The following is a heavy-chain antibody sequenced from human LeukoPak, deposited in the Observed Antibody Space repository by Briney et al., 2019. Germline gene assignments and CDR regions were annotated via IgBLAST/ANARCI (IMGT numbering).Heavy chain of an antibody. Sequence: GGSLRLSCAASGFTFSSYGMHWVRQAPGKGLEWLAVIWYDGSNKYYADSVKGRFTISIDNSKNRLNLQMNSLSAEDTAVYYCAREPSQYCSSTSCRLFDYWGQGTLVTVSS. J-gene: IGHJ4*02. V-gene: IGHV3-33*01. CDR2: IWYDGSNK. CDR3: AREPSQYCSSTSCRLFDY. D-gene: IGHD2-2*01. CDR1: GFTFSSYG.